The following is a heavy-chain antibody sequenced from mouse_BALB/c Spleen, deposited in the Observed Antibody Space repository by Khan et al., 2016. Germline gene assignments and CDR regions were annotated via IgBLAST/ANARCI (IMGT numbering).Heavy chain of an antibody. Sequence: VQLQQSGPELVKPGASVKVSCKASGYTFTSYNMYWVKQSHGKNLEWIGYIDPYNGSTSYNQKFKGKATLTADKSSSTAYMQLSSLASEDSAVYYCARGGYGNYVFAYWGQGTLVTVSA. CDR2: IDPYNGST. V-gene: IGHV1S135*01. CDR3: ARGGYGNYVFAY. CDR1: GYTFTSYN. D-gene: IGHD2-1*01. J-gene: IGHJ3*01.